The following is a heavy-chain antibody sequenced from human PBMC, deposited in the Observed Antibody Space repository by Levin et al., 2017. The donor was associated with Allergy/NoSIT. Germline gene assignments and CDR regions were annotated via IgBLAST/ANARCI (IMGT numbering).Heavy chain of an antibody. Sequence: PSETLSLTCTVSGGSVSSGSYYWSWIRQPPGKGLEWIGYIYYSGSTNYNPSLKSRVTISVDTSKNQFSLKLSSVTAADTAVYYCARDARVSGVDYWGQGTLVTVSS. CDR2: IYYSGST. D-gene: IGHD5/OR15-5a*01. CDR1: GGSVSSGSYY. CDR3: ARDARVSGVDY. J-gene: IGHJ4*02. V-gene: IGHV4-61*01.